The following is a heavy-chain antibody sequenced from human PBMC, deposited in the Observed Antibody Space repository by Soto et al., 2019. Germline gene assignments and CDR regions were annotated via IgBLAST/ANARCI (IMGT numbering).Heavy chain of an antibody. V-gene: IGHV3-7*02. CDR2: IKQDGSEK. CDR1: GCTLSSFW. J-gene: IGHJ4*02. CDR3: ATHPYSSGWYC. D-gene: IGHD6-13*01. Sequence: PGGALRLCCAASGCTLSSFWMTWVRQAPGKGLEWVANIKQDGSEKYYVDSVKGRFTISRDNAKNSLYLQMNSLRAEDTAVYYCATHPYSSGWYCWGQGT.